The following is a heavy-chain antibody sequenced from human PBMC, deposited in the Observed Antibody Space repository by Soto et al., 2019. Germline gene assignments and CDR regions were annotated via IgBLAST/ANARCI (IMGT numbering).Heavy chain of an antibody. V-gene: IGHV3-23*05. CDR1: GFPFRNFA. D-gene: IGHD1-26*01. CDR2: ISNSGSST. J-gene: IGHJ4*02. CDR3: SRADLQWDSFDR. Sequence: GGSLRLSCAASGFPFRNFAMAWVRQAPGKGLEWVSIISNSGSSTYQGDSVKGRFTTSRDNSKGTLSLHMRGVRIDDTAVYFCSRADLQWDSFDRWGQGTLVTVSS.